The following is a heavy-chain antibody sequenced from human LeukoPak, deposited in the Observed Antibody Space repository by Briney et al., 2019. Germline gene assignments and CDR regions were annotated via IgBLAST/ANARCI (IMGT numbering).Heavy chain of an antibody. Sequence: SETLSLTCTVSGGSISSSRYYWGWIRQHPGKGLEWIGYIYYSGSTYYNPSLKSRVTISVDTSKNQFSLKLSSVTAADTAVYYCARERGYSSGWYNWFDPWGQGTLVTVSS. V-gene: IGHV4-31*03. J-gene: IGHJ5*02. CDR3: ARERGYSSGWYNWFDP. CDR2: IYYSGST. D-gene: IGHD6-19*01. CDR1: GGSISSSRYY.